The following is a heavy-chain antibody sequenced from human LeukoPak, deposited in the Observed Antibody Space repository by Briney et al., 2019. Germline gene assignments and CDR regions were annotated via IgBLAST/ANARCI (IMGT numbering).Heavy chain of an antibody. V-gene: IGHV3-7*01. J-gene: IGHJ6*02. CDR3: ARAHYPLEWLLRIYYYGMDV. D-gene: IGHD3-3*01. Sequence: GGSLRLSCAASGFTFSSYWMSWVRQAPGKGLEWVANIKQDGSEKYYVDSVKGRFTISRDNAKNTLYLQMNSLRAEVTAVYYCARAHYPLEWLLRIYYYGMDVWGQGTTVTVSS. CDR1: GFTFSSYW. CDR2: IKQDGSEK.